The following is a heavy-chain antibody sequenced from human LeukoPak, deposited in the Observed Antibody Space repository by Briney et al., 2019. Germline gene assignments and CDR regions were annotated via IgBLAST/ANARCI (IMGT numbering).Heavy chain of an antibody. CDR1: GFTFSNYW. CDR3: VRDWDHFDFDS. Sequence: GGSLRLSCAASGFTFSNYWMDWVRQAPGKGLVWVSRIKGDGSHTVYADSVKGRFTISRDNAKNTLYLQMKSLRDEDTAVYYCVRDWDHFDFDSWGQGTLVTVSS. CDR2: IKGDGSHT. V-gene: IGHV3-74*01. D-gene: IGHD1-26*01. J-gene: IGHJ5*01.